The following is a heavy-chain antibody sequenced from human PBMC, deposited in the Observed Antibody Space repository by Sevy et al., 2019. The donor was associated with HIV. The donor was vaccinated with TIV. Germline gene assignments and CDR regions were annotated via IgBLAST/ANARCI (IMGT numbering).Heavy chain of an antibody. J-gene: IGHJ4*02. CDR2: IWYDGSNK. V-gene: IGHV3-33*06. CDR1: GFTFSNAW. Sequence: GGSLRLSCAASGFTFSNAWMSWVRQAPGKGLEWVAVIWYDGSNKYYADSVKGRFTISRDNSKNTLYLQMNSLRAEDTAVYYCAKDNFSRRRDGYNYLFDYWGQGTLVTVSS. D-gene: IGHD5-12*01. CDR3: AKDNFSRRRDGYNYLFDY.